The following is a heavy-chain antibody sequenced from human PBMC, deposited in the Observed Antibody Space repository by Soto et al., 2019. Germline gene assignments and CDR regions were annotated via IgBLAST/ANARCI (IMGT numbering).Heavy chain of an antibody. V-gene: IGHV3-33*01. Sequence: GGSLRLSCAASGFTFSSYGMHWVRQAPGKGLEWVAVIWYDGSNKYYADSVKGRFTISRDNSKNTLYLQMNSLRAEDTAVYYCARDFTYCSSTSCYYMDVWGKGTTVTVSS. CDR3: ARDFTYCSSTSCYYMDV. J-gene: IGHJ6*03. CDR2: IWYDGSNK. CDR1: GFTFSSYG. D-gene: IGHD2-2*01.